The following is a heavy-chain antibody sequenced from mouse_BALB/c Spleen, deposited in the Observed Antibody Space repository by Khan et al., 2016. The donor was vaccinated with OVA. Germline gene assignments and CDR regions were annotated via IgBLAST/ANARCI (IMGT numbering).Heavy chain of an antibody. D-gene: IGHD1-1*01. Sequence: VQLQQSGPELMKPGASVKISCKASGYSFTTYYIHWVKQSHGKSLEWIGYIDPFNDDTNYNQKFKGMATLTVDKSSSTAYMHLSCLTSEDAAVYYCARHGSISWFAYWGQGTLVTVSA. V-gene: IGHV1S135*01. CDR2: IDPFNDDT. CDR3: ARHGSISWFAY. J-gene: IGHJ3*01. CDR1: GYSFTTYY.